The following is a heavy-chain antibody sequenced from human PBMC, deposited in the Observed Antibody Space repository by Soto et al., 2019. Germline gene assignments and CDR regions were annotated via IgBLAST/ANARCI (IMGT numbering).Heavy chain of an antibody. J-gene: IGHJ3*01. D-gene: IGHD1-1*01. CDR2: ISGSGKQI. CDR3: AKNQDWSRPDPGALDV. V-gene: IGHV3-23*01. Sequence: EVQLSQSGGGLVQRGGSLRLSCEGSGFTFGDYGINWVRQAPGKGLEWVSGISGSGKQIDYSDSVEGRFTVSRDNSKNTVFLQMNGLSAGDTAVYFCAKNQDWSRPDPGALDVWGQGTMVTVSS. CDR1: GFTFGDYG.